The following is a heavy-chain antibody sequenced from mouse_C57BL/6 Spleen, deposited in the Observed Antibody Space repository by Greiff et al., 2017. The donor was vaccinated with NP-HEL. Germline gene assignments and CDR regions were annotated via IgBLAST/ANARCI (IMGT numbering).Heavy chain of an antibody. D-gene: IGHD1-1*01. CDR3: ASSFTTVVAHWYFDV. J-gene: IGHJ1*03. V-gene: IGHV1-22*01. CDR1: GYTFTDYN. Sequence: EVQLVESGPELVKPGASVKMSCKASGYTFTDYNMHWVKQSHGKSLEWIGYINPNNGGTSYNQKFKGKATLTVNKSSSTAYMELRSLTSEDSAVYYCASSFTTVVAHWYFDVWGTGTTVTVSS. CDR2: INPNNGGT.